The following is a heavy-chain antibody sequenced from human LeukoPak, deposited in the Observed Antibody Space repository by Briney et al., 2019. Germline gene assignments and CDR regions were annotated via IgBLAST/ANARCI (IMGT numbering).Heavy chain of an antibody. D-gene: IGHD4/OR15-4a*01. CDR1: GGSVSSGSYY. J-gene: IGHJ4*02. CDR3: ARSDLTTGDWAARLDY. CDR2: IYYSGST. Sequence: SETLSLTCTVSGGSVSSGSYYWSWIRQPPGKGLEWIGYIYYSGSTNYNPSLKSRVTISVDTSKNQFSLKLSSVTAADTAVYYCARSDLTTGDWAARLDYWGQGTLVTVSS. V-gene: IGHV4-61*01.